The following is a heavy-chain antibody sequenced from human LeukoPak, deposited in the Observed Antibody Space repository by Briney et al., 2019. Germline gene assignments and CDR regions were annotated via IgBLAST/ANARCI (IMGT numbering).Heavy chain of an antibody. D-gene: IGHD3-22*01. CDR2: ISWNSGTI. CDR1: GFTFDDYA. V-gene: IGHV3-9*01. Sequence: PGGSLRLSCAASGFTFDDYAMHWVRQAPGKGLEWVSGISWNSGTIDYADSVKGRFTISRDNAKDTLNLQMNSLRAEDTAVYYCARDLGQYYDTSDNWFDPWGQGTLVTVSS. J-gene: IGHJ5*02. CDR3: ARDLGQYYDTSDNWFDP.